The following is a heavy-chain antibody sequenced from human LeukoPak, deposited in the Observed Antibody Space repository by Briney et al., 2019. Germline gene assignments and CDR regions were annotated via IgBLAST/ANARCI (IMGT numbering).Heavy chain of an antibody. V-gene: IGHV4-4*07. CDR1: GGSIKSRY. J-gene: IGHJ4*02. CDR2: IHSSGST. D-gene: IGHD3-10*01. CDR3: ARDSGSINY. Sequence: SETLSLTCTVSGGSIKSRYWSWIRQPAGKRLEWIGRIHSSGSTNYNPSLKSRVTMSVDTSKNQFSLRMSSVTAADTAVYYCARDSGSINYWAQGALVTVSS.